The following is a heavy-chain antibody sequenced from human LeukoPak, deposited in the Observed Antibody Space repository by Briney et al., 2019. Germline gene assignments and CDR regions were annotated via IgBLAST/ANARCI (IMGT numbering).Heavy chain of an antibody. CDR2: INPNSGGT. CDR1: GYTFTGYY. J-gene: IGHJ6*03. CDR3: ARGVRGRRPQGYYYYYYYMDV. V-gene: IGHV1-2*02. Sequence: GASVKVSCKASGYTFTGYYMHWVRQAPGQGLEWMGWINPNSGGTNYAQKFQGRVTMTRDTSISTAYMELSRLRSDDAAVYYCARGVRGRRPQGYYYYYYYMDVWGKGTTVTVSS. D-gene: IGHD6-6*01.